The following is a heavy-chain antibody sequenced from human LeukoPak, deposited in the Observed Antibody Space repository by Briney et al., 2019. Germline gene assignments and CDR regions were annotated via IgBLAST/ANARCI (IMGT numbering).Heavy chain of an antibody. D-gene: IGHD2-2*01. V-gene: IGHV1-8*03. J-gene: IGHJ5*02. CDR2: MNPKSGNT. CDR1: GYTFLSHD. Sequence: ASVKVSCEASGYTFLSHDINWVRQANGQGLEWMGLMNPKSGNTGYAHKFQARITISRDTSRNTAYIELNSLISEDTAVYFCARDLPDIVVVPAAIFDPWGQGTLVTVSS. CDR3: ARDLPDIVVVPAAIFDP.